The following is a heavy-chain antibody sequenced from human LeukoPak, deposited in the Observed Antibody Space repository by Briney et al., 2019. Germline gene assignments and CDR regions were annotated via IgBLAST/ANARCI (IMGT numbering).Heavy chain of an antibody. CDR1: GGSISSSSYY. V-gene: IGHV4-39*07. J-gene: IGHJ4*02. Sequence: SETLSLTCTVSGGSISSSSYYWGWIRQPPGKGLEWIGSIYYSGSTNYNPSLKSRVTISVDTSKNQFSLKLSSVTAADTAVYYCASQSSSGWYYFDHWGQGTLVTVSS. CDR2: IYYSGST. D-gene: IGHD6-19*01. CDR3: ASQSSSGWYYFDH.